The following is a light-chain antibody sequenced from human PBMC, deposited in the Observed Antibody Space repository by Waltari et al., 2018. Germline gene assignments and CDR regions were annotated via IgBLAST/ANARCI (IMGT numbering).Light chain of an antibody. CDR2: ASS. Sequence: EIVFTPSPGTLSLSPGERATLSCRASQSIGRYLVWYQQKPGQAPRLLISASSCRATGIPDRFSVSGYGTDFSLTISSLEPEDFAVYYCQNHERLPATFGQGTKVEIK. CDR1: QSIGRY. J-gene: IGKJ1*01. CDR3: QNHERLPAT. V-gene: IGKV3-20*01.